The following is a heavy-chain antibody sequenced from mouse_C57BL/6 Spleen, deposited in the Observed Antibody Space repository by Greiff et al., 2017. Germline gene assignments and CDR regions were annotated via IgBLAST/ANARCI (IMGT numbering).Heavy chain of an antibody. CDR2: ISDGGSYT. CDR1: GFTFSSYA. J-gene: IGHJ4*01. Sequence: EVKLVESGGGLVKPGGSLKLSCAASGFTFSSYAMSWVRQTPEKRLEWVATISDGGSYTYYPDNVKGRFTISRDNAKNNLYLQMSHLKSEDTAMYYCARVATTGYYAMYYWGQGTSVTVSS. CDR3: ARVATTGYYAMYY. D-gene: IGHD1-1*01. V-gene: IGHV5-4*03.